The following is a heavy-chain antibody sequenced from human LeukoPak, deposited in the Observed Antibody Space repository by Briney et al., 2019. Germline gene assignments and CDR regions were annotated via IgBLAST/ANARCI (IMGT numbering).Heavy chain of an antibody. CDR3: ARTHYGDYGL. CDR1: GLTFSSYW. J-gene: IGHJ4*02. V-gene: IGHV3-74*01. D-gene: IGHD4-17*01. Sequence: GGSLRLSCAASGLTFSSYWMHWVRQAPGKGLVWVSRISSGGSSTSYADSVKGRFTISRDNAKNTLYLQMNSLRAEDTAVYYCARTHYGDYGLWGQGTLVTVSS. CDR2: ISSGGSST.